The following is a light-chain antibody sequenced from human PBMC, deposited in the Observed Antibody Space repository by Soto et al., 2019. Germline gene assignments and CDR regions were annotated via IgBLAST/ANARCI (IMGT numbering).Light chain of an antibody. V-gene: IGKV4-1*01. J-gene: IGKJ4*01. CDR1: QSVLYSSHNKNY. CDR2: WAS. CDR3: QQYYTTPFA. Sequence: DIVMTQSPDSLAVSLGERATINCKSSQSVLYSSHNKNYLAWYQQKPGQPPKLLIYWASTRESGVPDRFSGSGSGTDFTLTISSLQAEDVAVYYCQQYYTTPFAFGGGTKVEIK.